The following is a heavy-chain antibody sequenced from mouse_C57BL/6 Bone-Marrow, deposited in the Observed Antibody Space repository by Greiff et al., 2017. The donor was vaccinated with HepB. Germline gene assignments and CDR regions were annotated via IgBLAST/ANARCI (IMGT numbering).Heavy chain of an antibody. CDR2: IDPETGGT. V-gene: IGHV1-15*01. CDR1: GYTFTDYE. Sequence: QVQLQQSGAELVRPGASVTLSCKASGYTFTDYEMHWVKQTPVHGLEWIGAIDPETGGTAYNQKFKGKAILTADKSSSTAYMELRSLTSEDSAVYYCTRLDYGKGFAYWGQGTLVTGSA. D-gene: IGHD2-1*01. J-gene: IGHJ3*01. CDR3: TRLDYGKGFAY.